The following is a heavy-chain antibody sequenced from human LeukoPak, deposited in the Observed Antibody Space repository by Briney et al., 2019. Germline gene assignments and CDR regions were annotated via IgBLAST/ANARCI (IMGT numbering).Heavy chain of an antibody. Sequence: ASVKVSCKASGGTFSWVRRAPGQGLEWMGRINPNSGGTNYAQKFQGRVTMTRDTSISTAYMELSRLRSDDTAVYYCARGTRRGPVGYWGQGTLVTVSS. V-gene: IGHV1-2*06. CDR2: INPNSGGT. CDR3: ARGTRRGPVGY. D-gene: IGHD2-15*01. CDR1: GGTF. J-gene: IGHJ4*02.